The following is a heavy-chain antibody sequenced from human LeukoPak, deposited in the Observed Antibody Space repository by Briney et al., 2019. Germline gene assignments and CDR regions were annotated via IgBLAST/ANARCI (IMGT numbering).Heavy chain of an antibody. D-gene: IGHD2/OR15-2a*01. CDR1: GFTVSSNY. V-gene: IGHV3-23*01. CDR2: ISGSGGST. J-gene: IGHJ4*02. CDR3: ARDFYDGFALDY. Sequence: GGSLRLSCAASGFTVSSNYMSWVRQAPGKGLEWVSAISGSGGSTYYADSVKGRFTISRDNARNSLYLQMDNLRAEDTGVYYCARDFYDGFALDYWGQGTLVTVSS.